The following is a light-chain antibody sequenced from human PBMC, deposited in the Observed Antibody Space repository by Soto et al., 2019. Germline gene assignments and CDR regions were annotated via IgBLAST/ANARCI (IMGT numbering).Light chain of an antibody. Sequence: QSVLTQPPSASGTPGQRVTISCSGSSSNIGSNAVNWYQHLPGAAPKLLIHSNNQRPSGVPDRFSGSKSGTSASLAISGLQSEDEGDYYCAGWDDSLNGRWVFGGGTQLTVL. CDR1: SSNIGSNA. J-gene: IGLJ3*02. CDR2: SNN. V-gene: IGLV1-44*01. CDR3: AGWDDSLNGRWV.